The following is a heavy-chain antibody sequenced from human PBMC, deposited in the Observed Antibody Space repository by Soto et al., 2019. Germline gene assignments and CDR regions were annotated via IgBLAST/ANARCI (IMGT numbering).Heavy chain of an antibody. CDR3: ARDGTLYDNSGYCYLY. CDR2: IIPMFGKA. V-gene: IGHV1-69*13. D-gene: IGHD3-22*01. Sequence: SVKVSCKASGGTFSRYAINWVRQAPGQGLEWMGGIIPMFGKANYAQKFQGRVTITADESTSTGYMELRSLISEDTAVYYCARDGTLYDNSGYCYLYWGQVTLVTVSS. CDR1: GGTFSRYA. J-gene: IGHJ4*02.